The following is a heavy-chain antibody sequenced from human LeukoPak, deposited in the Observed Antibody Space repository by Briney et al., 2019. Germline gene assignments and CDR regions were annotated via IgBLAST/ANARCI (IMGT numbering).Heavy chain of an antibody. D-gene: IGHD3-16*02. CDR3: ARVGLSRAFDI. CDR1: GFTFSSYA. J-gene: IGHJ3*02. V-gene: IGHV3-30-3*01. CDR2: ISYDGSNK. Sequence: GGSLRLSCAASGFTFSSYAMYWVRQAPGKGLEWVAVISYDGSNKYYADSVKGRFTISRDNSKNTLYLQMNSLRAEDTAVYYCARVGLSRAFDIWGQGTMVTVSS.